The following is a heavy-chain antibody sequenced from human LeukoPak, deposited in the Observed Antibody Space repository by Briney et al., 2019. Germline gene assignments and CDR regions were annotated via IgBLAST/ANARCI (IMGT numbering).Heavy chain of an antibody. CDR3: ASGGYNWDPTLDF. D-gene: IGHD1-20*01. Sequence: GGSLRPSCAASGFTFSSYWMSWVRQAPGKGLEWVANIKEDGSEKYYVDSVKGRFTISRDNAKNSLYLQMNSLRAEDTAVYYCASGGYNWDPTLDFWGQGTLVTVSS. CDR2: IKEDGSEK. CDR1: GFTFSSYW. V-gene: IGHV3-7*01. J-gene: IGHJ4*02.